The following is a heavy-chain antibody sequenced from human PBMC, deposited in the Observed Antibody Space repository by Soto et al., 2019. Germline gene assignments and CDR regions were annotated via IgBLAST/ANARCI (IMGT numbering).Heavy chain of an antibody. Sequence: EVQLVESGGGLVQPGGSLRLSCAASGFTFSSYNMNWVRQAPGRGLEWVSYISGSSFTIYYADSVKGRFTISRDNAKXXXXXXXXXXXXXXXXXXXXXXXXGYWGQGTLVTVSS. CDR1: GFTFSSYN. V-gene: IGHV3-48*01. J-gene: IGHJ4*02. CDR2: ISGSSFTI. CDR3: XXXXGY.